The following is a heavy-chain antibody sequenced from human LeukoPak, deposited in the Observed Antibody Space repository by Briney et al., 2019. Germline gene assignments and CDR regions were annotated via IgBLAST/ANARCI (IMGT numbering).Heavy chain of an antibody. Sequence: PGGSLRLSCAASGFTFSTSSTNWVRQPPGKGLEWVSSISSNRSYISYAASVKGPFTISRQNTKKSLYLQMNSLRAEDTAVYYCVPPSGTMIVAGGYWGQGTLVTVSS. CDR3: VPPSGTMIVAGGY. D-gene: IGHD3-22*01. V-gene: IGHV3-21*01. CDR2: ISSNRSYI. CDR1: GFTFSTSS. J-gene: IGHJ4*02.